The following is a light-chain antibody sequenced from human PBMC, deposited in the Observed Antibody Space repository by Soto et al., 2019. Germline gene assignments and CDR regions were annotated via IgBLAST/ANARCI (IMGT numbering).Light chain of an antibody. CDR1: NNDIGRHNY. V-gene: IGLV2-8*01. CDR3: SSYTTSNNYV. J-gene: IGLJ1*01. Sequence: QSALTQSASVSGSPGQSITISCTGGNNDIGRHNYVSWFQQHPGRAPRLLIFEVTKRPSGVPDRFSGFKSGTTASLTVSGLQPEDEADYFCSSYTTSNNYVFGTGTQLTVL. CDR2: EVT.